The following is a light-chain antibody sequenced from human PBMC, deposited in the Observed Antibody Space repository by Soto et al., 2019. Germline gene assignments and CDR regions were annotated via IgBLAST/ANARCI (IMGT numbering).Light chain of an antibody. CDR3: LQSYSTSWT. Sequence: DIQMTQFPSSLSASVGDRVTIHCRAAHNIADFLSWYHEKPGKAPRLLIYAASTLQTGVPARFSGSGSGTDFTLTISGLQPEDFATYFCLQSYSTSWTFGQGTKVEIK. CDR1: HNIADF. V-gene: IGKV1-39*01. CDR2: AAS. J-gene: IGKJ1*01.